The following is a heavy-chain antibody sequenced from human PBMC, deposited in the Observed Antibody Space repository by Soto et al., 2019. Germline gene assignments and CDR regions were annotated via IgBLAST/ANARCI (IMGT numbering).Heavy chain of an antibody. D-gene: IGHD3-16*02. V-gene: IGHV1-2*04. CDR2: INPNSGGT. J-gene: IGHJ6*03. CDR1: GYTFTGYY. Sequence: ASVKVSCKASGYTFTGYYMHWVRQAPGQGLEWMGWINPNSGGTNYAQKFQGWVTMTRDTSISTAHMELSRLRSDDTAVYYCARGGLHLGELSPPNDYYYMDVWGKGTTVTVSS. CDR3: ARGGLHLGELSPPNDYYYMDV.